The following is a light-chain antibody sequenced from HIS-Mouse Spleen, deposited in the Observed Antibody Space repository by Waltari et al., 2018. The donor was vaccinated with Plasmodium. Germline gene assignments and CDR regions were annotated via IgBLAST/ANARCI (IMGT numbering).Light chain of an antibody. Sequence: EIVMTQSPATLSVSPGARATLSCRASQSVSSNLAWYQQKPGQAPRLLIYGASTRATGIPARFSGSGSGTEFTLTISSMQSEDFAVYYCQQYNNLPRGTFGQGTKVEIK. V-gene: IGKV3-15*01. CDR3: QQYNNLPRGT. CDR1: QSVSSN. CDR2: GAS. J-gene: IGKJ1*01.